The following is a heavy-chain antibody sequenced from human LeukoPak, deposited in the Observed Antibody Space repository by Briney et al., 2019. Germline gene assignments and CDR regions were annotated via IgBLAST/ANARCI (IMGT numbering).Heavy chain of an antibody. CDR2: INHSGST. D-gene: IGHD2-21*01. Sequence: NPSETLSLTCAVYGGSFSGYYWSWIRQPPGKGLEWIGEINHSGSTNYNPSLKSRVTISVDTSKNQFSLKLSSVTAADTAVYYCARGGGLGEENNWFDPWGQGTLVTVSS. CDR1: GGSFSGYY. CDR3: ARGGGLGEENNWFDP. J-gene: IGHJ5*02. V-gene: IGHV4-34*01.